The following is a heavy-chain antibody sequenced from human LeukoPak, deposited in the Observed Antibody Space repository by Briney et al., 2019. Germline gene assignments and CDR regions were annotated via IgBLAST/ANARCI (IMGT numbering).Heavy chain of an antibody. Sequence: SETLSLTCAVYGGSFSGYYWSWIRKPPGKGLEWIGEINHSGSTNYNPSLKSRVTISVDTSKNQFSLKLSSVTAADTAVYYCARGGYMTTADYWGQGTLVTVSS. V-gene: IGHV4-34*01. J-gene: IGHJ4*02. D-gene: IGHD4-17*01. CDR1: GGSFSGYY. CDR2: INHSGST. CDR3: ARGGYMTTADY.